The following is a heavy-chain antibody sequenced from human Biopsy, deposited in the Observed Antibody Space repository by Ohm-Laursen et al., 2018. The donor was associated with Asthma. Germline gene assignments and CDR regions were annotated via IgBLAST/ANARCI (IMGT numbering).Heavy chain of an antibody. CDR1: GFTFSSYW. CDR3: ARGGYCTSPTCPWGRYATDV. J-gene: IGHJ6*02. CDR2: IKKDGSEK. V-gene: IGHV3-7*01. D-gene: IGHD2-2*01. Sequence: SLRLSCTASGFTFSSYWMSWVRQAPGKGLEWVANIKKDGSEKYYVDSVKGRFIVSRDNAKNSLYLHMNSLRAEDTAVYYCARGGYCTSPTCPWGRYATDVWGQGTTVTVSS.